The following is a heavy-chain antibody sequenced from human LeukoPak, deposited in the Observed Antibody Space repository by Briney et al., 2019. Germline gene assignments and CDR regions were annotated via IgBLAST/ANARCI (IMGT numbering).Heavy chain of an antibody. CDR1: GASLSSGSRY. V-gene: IGHV4-39*07. Sequence: SETLSLTCTISGASLSSGSRYWAWIRQPPGKGLEWIGSIYYSGLTNYSPSLKSRVTISLDTSKNQFSLNINFVTAADTAVYYCARDVPGGRNDYWGQGTLVTVSS. D-gene: IGHD3-16*01. J-gene: IGHJ4*02. CDR2: IYYSGLT. CDR3: ARDVPGGRNDY.